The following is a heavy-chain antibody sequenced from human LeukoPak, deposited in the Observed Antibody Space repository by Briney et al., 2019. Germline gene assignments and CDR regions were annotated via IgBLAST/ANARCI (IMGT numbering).Heavy chain of an antibody. D-gene: IGHD3-10*01. CDR2: ISGSGSTT. CDR1: GFTFSSYA. J-gene: IGHJ4*02. Sequence: GGSLRLSCAASGFTFSSYAMSWVRQAPGKGLEWVSAISGSGSTTYYADSVKGLFTIYRENSEHALYLQVNSLSAEDTGVYLCEIRGGAHSDYGRQETLVSLPS. V-gene: IGHV3-23*01. CDR3: EIRGGAHSDY.